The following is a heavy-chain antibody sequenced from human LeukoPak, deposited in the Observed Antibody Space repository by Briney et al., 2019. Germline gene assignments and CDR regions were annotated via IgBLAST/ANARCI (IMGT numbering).Heavy chain of an antibody. Sequence: PGGSLRLSCSASGFTFSSRWMSWVRQAPGKGLEWVANIKEDGSQKYYADSVKGRFTISRDNAKNSLYLQLNSLRAEDTAVYFCARGGGLDVWGQGATVTVSS. CDR2: IKEDGSQK. CDR1: GFTFSSRW. J-gene: IGHJ6*02. V-gene: IGHV3-7*03. CDR3: ARGGGLDV. D-gene: IGHD3-16*01.